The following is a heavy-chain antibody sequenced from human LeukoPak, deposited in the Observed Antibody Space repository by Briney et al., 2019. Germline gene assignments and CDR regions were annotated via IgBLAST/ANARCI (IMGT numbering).Heavy chain of an antibody. D-gene: IGHD3-3*01. V-gene: IGHV3-23*01. Sequence: GGSLRLSCAASGFTFSSYAMSWVRQAPGKGLEWVSAFSGSGGSTYYADSVKGRFTISRDNSKNTLYLQMNSLRAEDTAVYYCARAGYYDLPYGMDVWGQGTTVTVSS. CDR3: ARAGYYDLPYGMDV. J-gene: IGHJ6*02. CDR1: GFTFSSYA. CDR2: FSGSGGST.